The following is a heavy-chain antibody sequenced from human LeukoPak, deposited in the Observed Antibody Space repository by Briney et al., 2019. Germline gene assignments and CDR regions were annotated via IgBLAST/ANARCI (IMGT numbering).Heavy chain of an antibody. V-gene: IGHV3-23*01. Sequence: GGSLRLSCAASGFTFRGYGMSWVRQAPGKGLEWVSAIRGSGGTTYYADSVKGRFTISRDNSRTTLYLQMNSLRAEDTAVYYCARGVTYYDILTGEFCAYYFDYWGQGTLVTVSS. CDR3: ARGVTYYDILTGEFCAYYFDY. J-gene: IGHJ4*02. CDR2: IRGSGGTT. CDR1: GFTFRGYG. D-gene: IGHD3-9*01.